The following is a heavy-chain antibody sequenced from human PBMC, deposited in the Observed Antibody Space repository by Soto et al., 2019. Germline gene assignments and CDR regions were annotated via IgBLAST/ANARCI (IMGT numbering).Heavy chain of an antibody. J-gene: IGHJ6*03. Sequence: GGSLRLSCAASGFPFSDYYMSWIRQAPGKGLGWVSYISSSGSTIYYADSVKGRFTISRDNAKNSLYLQMNSLSADDTAVYYCARRNSFMDVWGKGTTVTVSS. V-gene: IGHV3-11*01. D-gene: IGHD2-21*01. CDR3: ARRNSFMDV. CDR1: GFPFSDYY. CDR2: ISSSGSTI.